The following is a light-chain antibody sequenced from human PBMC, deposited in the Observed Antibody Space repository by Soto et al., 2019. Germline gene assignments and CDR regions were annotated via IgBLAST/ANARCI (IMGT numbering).Light chain of an antibody. J-gene: IGLJ2*01. CDR1: TGTVTSDHY. CDR3: SSYTSSSTLV. Sequence: QAVVTQEPSLTVSPGGTVTLTCGSTTGTVTSDHYPYWFQQKPGQAPRTLIYDTSNKHSWTPARFSGSLLGGKAALTLSGAQPEDEADYYCSSYTSSSTLVFGGGTKLTVL. V-gene: IGLV7-46*01. CDR2: DTS.